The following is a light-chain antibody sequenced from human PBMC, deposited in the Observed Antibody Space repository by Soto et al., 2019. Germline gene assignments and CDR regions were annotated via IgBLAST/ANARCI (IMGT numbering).Light chain of an antibody. Sequence: QSVLTQPASVSGSPGQSITISCTGTSSDVGSYNLVSWYRQHPGKAPKLMIYEGSKRPSGVSNRFSGSKSGNTASLTISGLQAEDEADYYCCSYAGSRRVFGTGTKVTVL. J-gene: IGLJ1*01. CDR2: EGS. CDR1: SSDVGSYNL. V-gene: IGLV2-23*01. CDR3: CSYAGSRRV.